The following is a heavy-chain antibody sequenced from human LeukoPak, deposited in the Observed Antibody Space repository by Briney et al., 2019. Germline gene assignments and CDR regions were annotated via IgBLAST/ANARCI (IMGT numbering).Heavy chain of an antibody. CDR2: IYPGDSRT. CDR1: GYTFTNYW. Sequence: GESLKISCEAFGYTFTNYWIGWVRQIPGKGLEWMGVIYPGDSRTRYNPSLQGQVTISPDKSVNTAYLQLSSLKASDTAIYYCACRALLSNSSGPWGQGTLVTVSS. D-gene: IGHD3-9*01. V-gene: IGHV5-51*01. J-gene: IGHJ5*02. CDR3: ACRALLSNSSGP.